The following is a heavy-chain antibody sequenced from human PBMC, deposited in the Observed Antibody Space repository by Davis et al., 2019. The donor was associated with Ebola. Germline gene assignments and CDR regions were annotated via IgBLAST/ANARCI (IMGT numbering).Heavy chain of an antibody. Sequence: GESLKISCAASGFTFSSYSMNWVRQAPGKGLEWVSYISSSSSTIYYADSVKGRFTISRDNAKNSLYLQMNSLRDEDTAVYYCASSGYSYDFWSGYANDAFDIWGQGTMVTVSS. J-gene: IGHJ3*02. V-gene: IGHV3-48*02. D-gene: IGHD3-3*01. CDR2: ISSSSSTI. CDR1: GFTFSSYS. CDR3: ASSGYSYDFWSGYANDAFDI.